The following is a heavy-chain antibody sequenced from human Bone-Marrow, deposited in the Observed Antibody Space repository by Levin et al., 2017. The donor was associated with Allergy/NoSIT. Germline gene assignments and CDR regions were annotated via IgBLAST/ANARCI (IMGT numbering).Heavy chain of an antibody. CDR3: ARVRRGSYFDY. CDR1: CGSIRSYY. V-gene: IGHV4-59*01. Sequence: SQTLSLPCTVSCGSIRSYYWSWIRQPPGKGLEWIGYIYYSGSTNYNPSLKSRVTISVDTSKNQFSLKLSSVTAADTAVYYCARVRRGSYFDYWGQGTLVTVSS. D-gene: IGHD3-16*01. CDR2: IYYSGST. J-gene: IGHJ4*02.